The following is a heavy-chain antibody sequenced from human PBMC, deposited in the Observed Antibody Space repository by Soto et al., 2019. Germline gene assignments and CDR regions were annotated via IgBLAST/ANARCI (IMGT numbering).Heavy chain of an antibody. J-gene: IGHJ4*02. CDR3: ANSASRNWNDPVDY. Sequence: PGGSLRLSCAASGFTFSSYWMNWFRQAPGKGLEWVANIKQDGSEMYYVDSVKGRFTISRDNSKNTLYLQMNSLRAEDTAVYYCANSASRNWNDPVDYWGQGTLVTVSS. V-gene: IGHV3-7*03. CDR2: IKQDGSEM. CDR1: GFTFSSYW. D-gene: IGHD1-1*01.